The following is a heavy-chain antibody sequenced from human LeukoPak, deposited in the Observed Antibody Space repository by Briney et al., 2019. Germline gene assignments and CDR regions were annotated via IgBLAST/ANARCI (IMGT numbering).Heavy chain of an antibody. J-gene: IGHJ4*02. CDR3: ARVRAAAAGSVDY. Sequence: SETLSLTCTVSGGSISSGGYYWSWIRQHPGKGLEWIGYIYYSGSTYYNPSLKSRVTISVDTSKNQFSLKLSSVTAADTAVYYCARVRAAAAGSVDYWGQGTLVTVSS. CDR2: IYYSGST. D-gene: IGHD6-13*01. V-gene: IGHV4-31*03. CDR1: GGSISSGGYY.